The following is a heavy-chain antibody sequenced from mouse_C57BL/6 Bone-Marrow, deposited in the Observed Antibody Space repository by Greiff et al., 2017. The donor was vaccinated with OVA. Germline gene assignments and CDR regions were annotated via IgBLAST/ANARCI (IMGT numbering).Heavy chain of an antibody. D-gene: IGHD2-5*01. CDR3: TTVAYYSNYPWFAY. V-gene: IGHV14-4*01. CDR1: GFNIKDDY. Sequence: DVKLQESGAELVRPGASVKLSCTASGFNIKDDYMHWVKQRPEQGLEWIGWIDPENGDTEYASKFQGKATITADTSSNTAYLQLSSLTSEDTAVYYCTTVAYYSNYPWFAYWGQGTLVTVSA. CDR2: IDPENGDT. J-gene: IGHJ3*01.